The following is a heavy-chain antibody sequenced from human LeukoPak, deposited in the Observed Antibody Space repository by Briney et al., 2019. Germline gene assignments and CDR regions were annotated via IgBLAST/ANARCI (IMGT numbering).Heavy chain of an antibody. CDR1: GGSISSYY. J-gene: IGHJ5*02. Sequence: SETLSLTCTVSGGSISSYYWSWIRQPLGKGLEWIGYIYYSGSTNYNPSLKSRVTISVDTSKNQFPLKLSSVTAADTAVYYCARAYSSGWSWFDPWGQGTLVTVSS. D-gene: IGHD6-19*01. CDR2: IYYSGST. CDR3: ARAYSSGWSWFDP. V-gene: IGHV4-59*01.